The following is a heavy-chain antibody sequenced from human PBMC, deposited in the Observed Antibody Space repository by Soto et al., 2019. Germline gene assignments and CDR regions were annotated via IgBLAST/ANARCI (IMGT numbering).Heavy chain of an antibody. Sequence: PGGSLRLSCAASGFTFSSYAMHWVRQAPGKGLEWVAVISYDGINKYYADSVKGRFTISRDNSKNTLYLQMNSLRAEDTAVYYCARVSDDYGDFDYWGQGTLVTVSS. CDR2: ISYDGINK. CDR1: GFTFSSYA. CDR3: ARVSDDYGDFDY. V-gene: IGHV3-30-3*01. J-gene: IGHJ4*02. D-gene: IGHD4-17*01.